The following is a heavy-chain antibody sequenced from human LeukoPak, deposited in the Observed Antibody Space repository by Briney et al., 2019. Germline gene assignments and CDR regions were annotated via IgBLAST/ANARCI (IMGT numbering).Heavy chain of an antibody. V-gene: IGHV4-59*11. D-gene: IGHD2/OR15-2a*01. CDR1: GGSITHY. CDR3: ARFENEDYFDY. J-gene: IGHJ4*02. Sequence: PSETLSLTCTVSGGSITHYWSWIRQPPGKGLEWIGYIYYSGSTNHNPSLKSRVTISVDTSKNQFSLKLSSVTAADTAVYYCARFENEDYFDYWGQGTLVTVSS. CDR2: IYYSGST.